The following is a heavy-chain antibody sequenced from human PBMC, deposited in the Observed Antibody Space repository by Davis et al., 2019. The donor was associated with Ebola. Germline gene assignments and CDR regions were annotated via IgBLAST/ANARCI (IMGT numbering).Heavy chain of an antibody. D-gene: IGHD1-26*01. CDR1: GYTFASHW. V-gene: IGHV5-51*01. J-gene: IGHJ4*02. CDR3: ARLPFPGSYFDY. Sequence: GESLKISCQGFGYTFASHWIGWVRQKPGKGLELMGIIYPGDSDTRYSPSFQGQVTISADKSISTAYLQWSSLKASDTAMYYCARLPFPGSYFDYWGQGTLVTVSS. CDR2: IYPGDSDT.